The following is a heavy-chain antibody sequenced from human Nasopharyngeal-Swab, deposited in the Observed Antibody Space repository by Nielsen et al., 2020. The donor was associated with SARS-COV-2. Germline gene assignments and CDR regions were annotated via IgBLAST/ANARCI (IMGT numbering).Heavy chain of an antibody. V-gene: IGHV3-30*03. CDR3: AREGIVGATDLSFDY. J-gene: IGHJ4*02. D-gene: IGHD1-26*01. CDR1: GFTFSSYG. CDR2: ISYDGSNK. Sequence: GGSLRLSCAASGFTFSSYGMHWVSQAPGKGLEWVAVISYDGSNKYYADSVKGRFTISRDNSKNTLYLQMNSLRAEDTAVYYCAREGIVGATDLSFDYWGQGTLVTVSS.